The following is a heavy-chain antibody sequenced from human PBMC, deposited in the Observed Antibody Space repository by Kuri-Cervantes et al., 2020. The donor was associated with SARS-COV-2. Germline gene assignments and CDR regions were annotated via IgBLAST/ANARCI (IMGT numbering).Heavy chain of an antibody. CDR1: GFTFSSYA. CDR2: ISYDGSNK. J-gene: IGHJ6*03. D-gene: IGHD6-19*01. CDR3: AKEGKYSSGWYDYYYYMDV. Sequence: GGSLRLSCAASGFTFSSYAMHWVRQAPGKGLEWVAVISYDGSNKYYADSVKGRFTISRDNSKNTLYLQMNSLRAEDTAVYYCAKEGKYSSGWYDYYYYMDVWGKGTTVTVSS. V-gene: IGHV3-30-3*01.